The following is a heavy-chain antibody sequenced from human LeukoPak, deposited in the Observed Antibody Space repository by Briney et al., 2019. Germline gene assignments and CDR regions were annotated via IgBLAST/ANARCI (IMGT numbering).Heavy chain of an antibody. CDR2: IIPIFGTA. CDR3: ARDDNPSMVVTAVDY. V-gene: IGHV1-69*05. D-gene: IGHD4-23*01. CDR1: GGTFSSYA. J-gene: IGHJ4*02. Sequence: SVKVSCKASGGTFSSYAISWVRQAPGQGLEWMGRIIPIFGTANYAQKFQGRVTITTDESTSTAYMELSSLRSEGTAVYYCARDDNPSMVVTAVDYWGQGTLVTVSS.